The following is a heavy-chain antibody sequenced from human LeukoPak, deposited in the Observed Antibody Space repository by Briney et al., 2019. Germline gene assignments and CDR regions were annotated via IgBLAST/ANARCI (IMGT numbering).Heavy chain of an antibody. D-gene: IGHD4/OR15-4a*01. CDR2: IYSGGRT. Sequence: GGSLRLSCAASGFTFRSNFMSWVRQVPGKGLEWVSVIYSGGRTEYADSVKGRFTISRDNSKNTLYLQMNSLRAEDTAVYYCARRAGAYSHPYDYWGQGTLVTVSS. CDR3: ARRAGAYSHPYDY. CDR1: GFTFRSNF. V-gene: IGHV3-53*01. J-gene: IGHJ4*02.